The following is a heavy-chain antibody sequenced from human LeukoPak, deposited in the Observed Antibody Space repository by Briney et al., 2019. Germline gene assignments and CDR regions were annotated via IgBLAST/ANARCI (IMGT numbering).Heavy chain of an antibody. CDR3: TRRPYSSSWYYFDY. D-gene: IGHD6-13*01. CDR2: ISSSGSML. CDR1: GFTFSDYY. J-gene: IGHJ4*02. V-gene: IGHV3-11*04. Sequence: GGSLRLSCAVSGFTFSDYYMSWVRQAPGKGLEWVSYISSSGSMLHYADSVEGRFTISRDNAKNSLYLQMSSLRVEDTAVYYCTRRPYSSSWYYFDYWGQGTLVTVSS.